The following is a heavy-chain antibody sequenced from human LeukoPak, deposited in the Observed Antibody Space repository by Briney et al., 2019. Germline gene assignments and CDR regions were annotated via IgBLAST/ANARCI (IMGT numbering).Heavy chain of an antibody. D-gene: IGHD3-10*01. J-gene: IGHJ4*02. CDR3: ARGRGKDTLWFGGKRYRLDY. CDR1: GGSFSGYY. Sequence: SETLSLTCAVYGGSFSGYYWSWIRQPPGKGRERIGEINHSGSTNYNPSLKSRVTISVDTSKNQSSLKLSSVTAADTAVYYCARGRGKDTLWFGGKRYRLDYWGQGTLVTVSS. CDR2: INHSGST. V-gene: IGHV4-34*01.